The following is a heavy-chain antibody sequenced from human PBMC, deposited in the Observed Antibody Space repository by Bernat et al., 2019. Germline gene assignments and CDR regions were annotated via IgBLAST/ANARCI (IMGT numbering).Heavy chain of an antibody. V-gene: IGHV5-10-1*03. D-gene: IGHD3-3*01. J-gene: IGHJ5*02. Sequence: EVQLVQSGAEVKKPGESLRISCKGSGYSFTSYWISWVRQMPGKGLEWMGRIDPSDSYTNYSPSFQGHVTISADKSISTAYLQWSSLKASDTAMYYCARAYDFWSGYYRVNWCDPWGQGTLVTVSS. CDR1: GYSFTSYW. CDR3: ARAYDFWSGYYRVNWCDP. CDR2: IDPSDSYT.